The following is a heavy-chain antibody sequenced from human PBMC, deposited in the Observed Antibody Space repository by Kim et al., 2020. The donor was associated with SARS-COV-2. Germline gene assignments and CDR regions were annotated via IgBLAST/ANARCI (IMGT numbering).Heavy chain of an antibody. J-gene: IGHJ4*02. Sequence: GGSLRLSCAASGFTFSSYEMNWVRQAPGKGLEWVSYISSSGSTIYYADSVKGRFTISRDNAKNSLYLQMNSLRAEDTAVYYCARFSSGWYDSGYWGQGTLVTVSS. CDR1: GFTFSSYE. CDR3: ARFSSGWYDSGY. V-gene: IGHV3-48*03. D-gene: IGHD6-19*01. CDR2: ISSSGSTI.